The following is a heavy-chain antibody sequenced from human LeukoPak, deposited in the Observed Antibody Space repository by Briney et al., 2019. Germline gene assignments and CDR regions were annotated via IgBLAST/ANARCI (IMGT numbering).Heavy chain of an antibody. J-gene: IGHJ6*02. CDR3: ARDPRPHSSGWYYYYGMDV. D-gene: IGHD6-19*01. CDR1: GGSISSSSYY. CDR2: IYYSGST. V-gene: IGHV4-39*07. Sequence: SETLSLTCTVSGGSISSSSYYWGWIRQPPGKGLEWIGSIYYSGSTYYNPSLKSRVTISVDTSKNQFSLKLSSVTAADTAVYYCARDPRPHSSGWYYYYGMDVWGQGTTVTVSS.